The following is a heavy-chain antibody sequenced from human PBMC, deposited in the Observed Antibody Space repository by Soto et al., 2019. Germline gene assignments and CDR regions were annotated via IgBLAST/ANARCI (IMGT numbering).Heavy chain of an antibody. Sequence: QVQLVQSGAEMKNPVASVKVSCKASGYTFTSYAMHWVRQAPGQRLEWIGWINAVNGNTKYSQNFQVRVTITRDTSASTAYMELSSLRSEDTAVDYCARRQVPGYSYGYYYYGVDVWGQGTTVTVSS. D-gene: IGHD5-18*01. CDR1: GYTFTSYA. CDR2: INAVNGNT. CDR3: ARRQVPGYSYGYYYYGVDV. J-gene: IGHJ6*02. V-gene: IGHV1-3*01.